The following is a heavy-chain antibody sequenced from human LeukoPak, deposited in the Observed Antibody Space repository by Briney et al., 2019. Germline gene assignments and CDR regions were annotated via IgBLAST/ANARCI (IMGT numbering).Heavy chain of an antibody. CDR1: GFTFSSYG. Sequence: PGRSLRLSCAAPGFTFSSYGMHWVRQAPGKGLEWVAVIWYDGSNKYYADSVKGRFTISRDNSKNTLYLQMNSLRAEDTAVYYCAKDLAVAVAGTVAWGQGTLVTVSS. CDR2: IWYDGSNK. D-gene: IGHD6-19*01. CDR3: AKDLAVAVAGTVA. J-gene: IGHJ5*02. V-gene: IGHV3-33*06.